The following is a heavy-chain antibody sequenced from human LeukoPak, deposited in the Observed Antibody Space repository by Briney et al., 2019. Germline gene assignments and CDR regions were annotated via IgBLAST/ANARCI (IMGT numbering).Heavy chain of an antibody. CDR2: INPNSGGA. D-gene: IGHD6-6*01. CDR3: ARDRNSGSSLDI. Sequence: ASVKVSCKASGYTFTEYYMHWVRQAPGQGLEWMGWINPNSGGANYAENFQGRVTMTRDTSISTAYMELSSLKSDDTAVYYCARDRNSGSSLDIWGQGTMLTVSS. J-gene: IGHJ3*02. CDR1: GYTFTEYY. V-gene: IGHV1-2*02.